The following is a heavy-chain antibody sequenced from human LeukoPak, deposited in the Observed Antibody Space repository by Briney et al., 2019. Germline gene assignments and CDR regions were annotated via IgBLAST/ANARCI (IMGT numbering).Heavy chain of an antibody. CDR1: GFTFSAYS. D-gene: IGHD6-13*01. Sequence: PGGSLRLSCAASGFTFSAYSMNSVRQAPGKGLEWVSSISISSSYIYYADSMKGRFTVSRDNANNSLFLQMNSLRAEDTAVYYCARDLQQLVPRRAFDIWGQGTMVTVSS. J-gene: IGHJ3*02. V-gene: IGHV3-21*01. CDR3: ARDLQQLVPRRAFDI. CDR2: ISISSSYI.